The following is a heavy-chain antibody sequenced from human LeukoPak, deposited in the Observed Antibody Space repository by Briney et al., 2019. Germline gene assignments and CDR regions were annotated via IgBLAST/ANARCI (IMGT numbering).Heavy chain of an antibody. V-gene: IGHV4-38-2*02. J-gene: IGHJ4*02. CDR1: GYSIRSGYH. D-gene: IGHD7-27*01. CDR3: ARVNWVIDY. Sequence: PSETLSLTCTVSGYSIRSGYHWGWIRQPPGKGLEYIGCIYRSGSTYYNPSLKSRVTISVDTSKNQFSLKLGSVTAADTAVYYCARVNWVIDYWGQGTLVTVPS. CDR2: IYRSGST.